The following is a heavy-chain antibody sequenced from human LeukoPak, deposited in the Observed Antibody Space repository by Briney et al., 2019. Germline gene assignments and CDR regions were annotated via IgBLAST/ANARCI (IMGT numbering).Heavy chain of an antibody. CDR1: GGSISSGDYY. D-gene: IGHD3-3*01. CDR2: IYYSGST. J-gene: IGHJ4*02. V-gene: IGHV4-30-4*08. Sequence: SETLSLTCTVSGGSISSGDYYWSWIRQPPGKGLEWIGYIYYSGSTYYNPSLKSRVTISVDTSKNQFSLKLSSVTAADTAVYYCARLWGPSYDFWGGYYTGLDYWGQGTLVTVSS. CDR3: ARLWGPSYDFWGGYYTGLDY.